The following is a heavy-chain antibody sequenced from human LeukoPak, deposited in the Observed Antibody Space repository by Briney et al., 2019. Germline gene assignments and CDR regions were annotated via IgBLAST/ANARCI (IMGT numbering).Heavy chain of an antibody. CDR2: ISSSGSTI. J-gene: IGHJ6*03. V-gene: IGHV3-11*04. D-gene: IGHD1-26*01. CDR3: ARDPYSGTYGDTYYYYMDV. CDR1: GFTFSDYY. Sequence: GGSLRLSCAASGFTFSDYYMSWIRQAPGKGLEWVSYISSSGSTIYYADSVKGRFTISRDNSKNTLYLQMNSLRAEDTAVYYCARDPYSGTYGDTYYYYMDVWGKGTTVTISS.